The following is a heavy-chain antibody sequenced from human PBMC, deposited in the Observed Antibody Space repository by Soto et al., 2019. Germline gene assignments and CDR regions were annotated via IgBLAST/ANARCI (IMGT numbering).Heavy chain of an antibody. CDR2: IIPIFGTA. V-gene: IGHV1-69*01. J-gene: IGHJ3*02. Sequence: QVQLVQSGAEVKKPGSSVKVSCKASGGTFSSYAISWVRQAPGQGLERMGGIIPIFGTANYAQKFQGRVTITADEPTRRAYRGLSSLGYEVTAVYYCARRIPGRGFYHDGALAIWGQGRMVAVSS. CDR1: GGTFSSYA. CDR3: ARRIPGRGFYHDGALAI. D-gene: IGHD3-22*01.